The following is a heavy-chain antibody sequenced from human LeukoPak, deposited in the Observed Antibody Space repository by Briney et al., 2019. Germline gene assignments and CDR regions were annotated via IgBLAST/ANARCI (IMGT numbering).Heavy chain of an antibody. D-gene: IGHD3-3*01. Sequence: GRSLRLSCAASGFTFSSYAMHWVRQAPGKGLEWVAVISYDGSNKYYADSVKGRFTISRDNSKNTLYLQMNSLRAEDTAVYYCARDRVVWSGYSSTGYFDYWGQGTLVTVSS. J-gene: IGHJ4*02. V-gene: IGHV3-30-3*01. CDR2: ISYDGSNK. CDR3: ARDRVVWSGYSSTGYFDY. CDR1: GFTFSSYA.